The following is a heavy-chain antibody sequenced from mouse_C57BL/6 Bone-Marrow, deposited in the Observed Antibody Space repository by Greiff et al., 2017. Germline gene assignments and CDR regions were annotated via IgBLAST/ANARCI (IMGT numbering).Heavy chain of an antibody. CDR3: ARELSSYYAMDY. CDR1: GYTFTSYW. J-gene: IGHJ4*01. D-gene: IGHD1-1*01. V-gene: IGHV1-53*01. CDR2: FNPSNGGT. Sequence: VQLQQPGTELVKPGASVKLSCKASGYTFTSYWMHWVKQRPGQGLEWIGNFNPSNGGTNYNEKFKSKATLTVDKSSSTAYMQLSSLTSEDSAVYDCARELSSYYAMDYWGQGTSVTAAS.